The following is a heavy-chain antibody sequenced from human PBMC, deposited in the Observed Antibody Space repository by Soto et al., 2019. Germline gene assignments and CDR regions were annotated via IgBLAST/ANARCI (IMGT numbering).Heavy chain of an antibody. D-gene: IGHD4-17*01. CDR2: IYYSGST. CDR3: ARDTYGPIDY. J-gene: IGHJ4*02. V-gene: IGHV4-59*01. Sequence: ETLSLTCTVSGGSISSYYWSWIRQPPGKGLEWIGYIYYSGSTNYNPSLKSRVTISVDTSKNQFSPKLSSVTAADTAVYYCARDTYGPIDYWGQGTLVTVSS. CDR1: GGSISSYY.